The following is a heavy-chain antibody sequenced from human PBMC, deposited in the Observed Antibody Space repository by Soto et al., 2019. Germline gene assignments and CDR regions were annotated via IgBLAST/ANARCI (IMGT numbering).Heavy chain of an antibody. CDR2: IYYSGYT. J-gene: IGHJ4*02. CDR3: ARLIRDASGSYRLDY. V-gene: IGHV4-59*08. D-gene: IGHD3-10*01. CDR1: GGSISPYY. Sequence: SETLSLTCTASGGSISPYYWSWIRRPPGEGMEWLGYIYYSGYTNYNPSLKSRLTISVDTSKNQFSLRLGSVTAADTAVFFCARLIRDASGSYRLDYWGRGTLVTVSS.